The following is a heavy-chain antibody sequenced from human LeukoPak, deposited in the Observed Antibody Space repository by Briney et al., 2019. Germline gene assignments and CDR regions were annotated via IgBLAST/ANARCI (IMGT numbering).Heavy chain of an antibody. CDR3: ARDRRTSGYSYGTGY. J-gene: IGHJ4*02. Sequence: ASVKVSCKASGGTFSSYAISWVRQAPGQGLEWMGWINPNSGGTNYAQKFQGRVTMTRDTSISTAYMELSRLRSDDTAVYYCARDRRTSGYSYGTGYWGQGTLVTVSS. D-gene: IGHD5-18*01. V-gene: IGHV1-2*02. CDR1: GGTFSSYA. CDR2: INPNSGGT.